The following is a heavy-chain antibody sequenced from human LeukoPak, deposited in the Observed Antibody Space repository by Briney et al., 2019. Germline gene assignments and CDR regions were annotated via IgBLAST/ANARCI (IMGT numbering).Heavy chain of an antibody. D-gene: IGHD4-23*01. V-gene: IGHV1-69*04. Sequence: AASVKVSCKASGGTFSSYAISWARQAPGQGLEWMGRIIPILGIANYAQKFQGRVTITADKSTSTAYMELSSLRSEDTAVYYCARDRPDYGGNSYYFDYWGQGTLVTVSS. CDR2: IIPILGIA. CDR3: ARDRPDYGGNSYYFDY. CDR1: GGTFSSYA. J-gene: IGHJ4*02.